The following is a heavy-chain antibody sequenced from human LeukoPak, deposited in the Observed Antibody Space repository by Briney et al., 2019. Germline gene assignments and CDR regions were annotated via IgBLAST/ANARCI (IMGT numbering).Heavy chain of an antibody. V-gene: IGHV1-2*02. CDR2: INPNSGGT. D-gene: IGHD3-22*01. CDR1: GYTFTGYY. Sequence: GASVKVSCKASGYTFTGYYMHWVRQAPGQGLEWMGWINPNSGGTNYAQKFQGRVTMTRDTSISTAYMELSRLRSDDTAVYHCARVPSSMIVVGLFDYWGQGTLVTVST. J-gene: IGHJ4*02. CDR3: ARVPSSMIVVGLFDY.